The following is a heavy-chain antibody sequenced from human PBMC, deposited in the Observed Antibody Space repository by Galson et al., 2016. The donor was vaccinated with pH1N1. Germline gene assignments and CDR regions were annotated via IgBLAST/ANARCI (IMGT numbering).Heavy chain of an antibody. D-gene: IGHD1-14*01. Sequence: TLSLTCTVSGGSINSDTYYWSWIRQPAGKGLEWIGRIYPRGCTNYNPSLKSRVTISVDTSKNQFSLKLSSVTAADTAVYYWSRMARITGPDTEYYFDFWGQGLLVTVSS. CDR1: GGSINSDTYY. CDR2: IYPRGCT. V-gene: IGHV4-61*02. J-gene: IGHJ4*02. CDR3: SRMARITGPDTEYYFDF.